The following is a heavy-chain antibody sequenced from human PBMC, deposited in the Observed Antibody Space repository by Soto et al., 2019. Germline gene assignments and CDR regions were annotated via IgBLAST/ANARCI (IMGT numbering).Heavy chain of an antibody. J-gene: IGHJ6*02. Sequence: QVQLVQSGAEVKKPGASVKVSCKASGYTFTSYDINWVRQATGQGLEWMGWMNPNSGNTGYAQKFQGRGTMTRYTSISTGYMGLSSLRSEDTAIYTCARRGYCSRGYYYHYYGMDVWGQGTKVTVS. CDR1: GYTFTSYD. V-gene: IGHV1-8*01. D-gene: IGHD6-13*01. CDR2: MNPNSGNT. CDR3: ARRGYCSRGYYYHYYGMDV.